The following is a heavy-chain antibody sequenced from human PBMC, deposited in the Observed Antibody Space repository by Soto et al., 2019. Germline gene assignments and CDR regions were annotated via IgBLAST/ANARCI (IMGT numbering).Heavy chain of an antibody. CDR3: TIGPIVVVPAAMNYYYGMDV. J-gene: IGHJ6*02. CDR2: IKSKTDGGTT. CDR1: GFTFSNAW. V-gene: IGHV3-15*07. D-gene: IGHD2-2*01. Sequence: GGSLSLSCAASGFTFSNAWMNWVRQAPGKGLEWVGRIKSKTDGGTTDYAAPVKGRFTISRDDSKNTLYLQMNSLKTEDTAVYYCTIGPIVVVPAAMNYYYGMDVWGQGTTVTVSS.